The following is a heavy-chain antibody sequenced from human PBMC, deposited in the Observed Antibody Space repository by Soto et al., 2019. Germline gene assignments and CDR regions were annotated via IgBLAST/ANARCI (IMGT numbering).Heavy chain of an antibody. D-gene: IGHD6-13*01. J-gene: IGHJ4*02. Sequence: GGSLRLSCAASGFTFSSYSMNWVRQAPGKGLEWVSSISSSSSYIYYADSVKGRFTISRDNAKNSLYLQMNSLRAEDTAVYYCAKAYSSSWYPILDYWGQGTLVTVS. CDR1: GFTFSSYS. CDR2: ISSSSSYI. V-gene: IGHV3-21*01. CDR3: AKAYSSSWYPILDY.